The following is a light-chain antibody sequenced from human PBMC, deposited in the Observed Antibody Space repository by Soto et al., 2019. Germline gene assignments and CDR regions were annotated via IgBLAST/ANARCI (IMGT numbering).Light chain of an antibody. CDR1: SSNIVSNY. CDR3: SALDDGLSGYV. V-gene: IGLV1-47*01. CDR2: RNN. Sequence: QSVLTQPPSASETPGQRATISCSGSSSNIVSNYVYWYQQLPGTAPNTLIYRNNQRPSGVPDRFSGSNSGTSDSLAISVLGFEDEDDYYCSALDDGLSGYVFGTGTKVTVL. J-gene: IGLJ1*01.